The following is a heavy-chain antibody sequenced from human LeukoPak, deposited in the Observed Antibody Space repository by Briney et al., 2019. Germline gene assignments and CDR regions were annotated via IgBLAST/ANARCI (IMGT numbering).Heavy chain of an antibody. CDR3: ARHRYYDSSGYSQFDP. V-gene: IGHV4-39*01. CDR1: GGSISSSSYY. J-gene: IGHJ5*02. Sequence: PSETLSLTCTVSGGSISSSSYYWGWIRQPPGKGLEWIGSIYYSGSTYYNPSLKSRVTISVDTSKNQFSLKLSSVTAADTAVYYCARHRYYDSSGYSQFDPWGQGTLVTVSS. CDR2: IYYSGST. D-gene: IGHD3-22*01.